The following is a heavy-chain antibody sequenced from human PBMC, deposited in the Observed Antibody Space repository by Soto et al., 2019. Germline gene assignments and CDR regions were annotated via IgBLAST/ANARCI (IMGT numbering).Heavy chain of an antibody. CDR1: GASIITYY. CDR2: ISTTGST. V-gene: IGHV4-4*07. J-gene: IGHJ4*02. Sequence: QVQLQESGPGLVKHSETLSLTCSVSGASIITYYWSWIRQPAGKGLEWIGHISTTGSTNYNPSLKSRVTMSVDTSKNQFSLKLTSVTAADTAVYYCARAASSGWYVDFFDYWGQGTLVTVSS. CDR3: ARAASSGWYVDFFDY. D-gene: IGHD6-19*01.